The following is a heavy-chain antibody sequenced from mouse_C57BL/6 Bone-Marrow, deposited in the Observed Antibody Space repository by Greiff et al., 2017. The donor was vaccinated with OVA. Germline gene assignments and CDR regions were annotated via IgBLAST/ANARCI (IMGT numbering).Heavy chain of an antibody. D-gene: IGHD1-2*01. J-gene: IGHJ4*01. CDR1: GFTFSDYY. V-gene: IGHV5-12*01. Sequence: EVKLMESGGGLVQPGGSLKLSCAASGFTFSDYYMYWVRQTPEKRLEWVAYISNGGGSTYYPDTVKGRFTISRDNAKNTLYLQMSRLKSEDTAMYYCARQDYGTDYYAMDYWGQGTSVTVSS. CDR2: ISNGGGST. CDR3: ARQDYGTDYYAMDY.